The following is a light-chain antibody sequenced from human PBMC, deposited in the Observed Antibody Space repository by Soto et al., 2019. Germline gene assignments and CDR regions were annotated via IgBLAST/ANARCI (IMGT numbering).Light chain of an antibody. J-gene: IGLJ1*01. V-gene: IGLV2-14*01. CDR3: CSYTGSRTYV. CDR1: SSDVGAYIY. CDR2: EVT. Sequence: QSVLTQPASVSGSPGQSITIPCTGTSSDVGAYIYVSWYQHHPGKAPKVMIYEVTNRPSGVSDRFSGSESGNTASLTISGLQAEDEADYYCCSYTGSRTYVFGTGTKVTVL.